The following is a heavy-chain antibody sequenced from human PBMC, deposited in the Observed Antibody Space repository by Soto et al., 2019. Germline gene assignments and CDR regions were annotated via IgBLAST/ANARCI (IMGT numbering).Heavy chain of an antibody. V-gene: IGHV3-15*01. CDR3: TTVWSDCSSTSCYLFDY. CDR1: GFTFSNAW. D-gene: IGHD2-2*01. Sequence: GGSLRLSCAASGFTFSNAWMSWVRQAPGKGLEWVGRIKSKTDGGTTDYAAPVKGRFTISRDDSKNTLYLQMNSLKTEDTAVYYCTTVWSDCSSTSCYLFDYWGQGTLVTVSS. CDR2: IKSKTDGGTT. J-gene: IGHJ4*02.